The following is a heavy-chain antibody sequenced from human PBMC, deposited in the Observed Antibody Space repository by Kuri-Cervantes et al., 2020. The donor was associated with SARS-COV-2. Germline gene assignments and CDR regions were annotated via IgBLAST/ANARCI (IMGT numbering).Heavy chain of an antibody. CDR3: ARGAANYYDMDV. CDR2: ICYEGENE. V-gene: IGHV3-33*08. Sequence: GESLKISCVASGFTFRNYVIHWVRPAPGKGLERVAVICYEGENEYYAGSVKGRFTITSDNFKNTVSPHMNSLRAEDTAMYYCARGAANYYDMDVWGKGTTVTVSS. J-gene: IGHJ6*03. D-gene: IGHD3-16*01. CDR1: GFTFRNYV.